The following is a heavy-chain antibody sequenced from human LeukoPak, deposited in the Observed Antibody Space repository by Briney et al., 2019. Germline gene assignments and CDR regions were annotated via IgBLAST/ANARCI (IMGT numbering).Heavy chain of an antibody. D-gene: IGHD5-18*01. J-gene: IGHJ5*02. V-gene: IGHV3-64*02. CDR1: GLRFPNFA. CDR2: ISDNGGTT. Sequence: GGSLRLSCVASGLRFPNFAMHWVRQAPGKGLESLSVISDNGGTTSYADSVKGGFIVSRDNSKNTLFLQMSSLRPEDTAVYYCVKGGYGYTYHYNWFDHWGQGTLVTVSS. CDR3: VKGGYGYTYHYNWFDH.